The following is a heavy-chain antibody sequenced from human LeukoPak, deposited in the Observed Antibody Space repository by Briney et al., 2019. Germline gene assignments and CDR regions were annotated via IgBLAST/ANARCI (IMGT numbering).Heavy chain of an antibody. V-gene: IGHV4-4*07. D-gene: IGHD3-10*01. CDR2: IYTSGST. J-gene: IGHJ6*03. CDR3: ARGGEYYYYYYYMDV. CDR1: GGSISSYY. Sequence: SETLSLTCTVSGGSISSYYWSWIRQPAGKGLEWIGRIYTSGSTNYNPSLKSRVTMSVDTSKNQFSLKLSSVTAADTAVYYCARGGEYYYYYYYMDVWGKGTTVTISS.